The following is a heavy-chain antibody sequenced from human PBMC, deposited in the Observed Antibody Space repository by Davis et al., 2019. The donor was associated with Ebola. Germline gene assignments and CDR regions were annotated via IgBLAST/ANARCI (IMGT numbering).Heavy chain of an antibody. CDR3: ARDVPSNSSSWYSESFYGMDV. V-gene: IGHV4-39*07. CDR1: GGSISSSSYY. Sequence: MPSETLSLTCTVSGGSISSSSYYWGWIRQPPGKGLEWIGRIYYSGSTYYNPSLNSRVTISVDTSKNQFSLKLSSVTAADTAVYYCARDVPSNSSSWYSESFYGMDVWGKGTTVTVSS. D-gene: IGHD6-13*01. J-gene: IGHJ6*04. CDR2: IYYSGST.